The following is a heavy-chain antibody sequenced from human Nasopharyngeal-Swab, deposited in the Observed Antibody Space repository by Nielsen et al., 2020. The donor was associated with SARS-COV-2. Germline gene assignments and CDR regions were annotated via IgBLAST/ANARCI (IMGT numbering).Heavy chain of an antibody. V-gene: IGHV5-51*01. Sequence: GESLKISCKGSGFDFTNYWIGWVRQMPGKGLEWMGIIDPGDSDARFSPSFQGQVTISVDKSISTAYLQWSSLKASDTAIYYCARRSQYYYDSSVHLDYWGQGTLVTVSS. CDR2: IDPGDSDA. CDR3: ARRSQYYYDSSVHLDY. CDR1: GFDFTNYW. D-gene: IGHD3-22*01. J-gene: IGHJ4*02.